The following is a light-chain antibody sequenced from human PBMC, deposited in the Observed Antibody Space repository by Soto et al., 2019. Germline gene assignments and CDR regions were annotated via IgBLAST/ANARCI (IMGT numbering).Light chain of an antibody. V-gene: IGKV1-5*03. CDR2: KAS. J-gene: IGKJ4*01. CDR3: QQYKDNPLT. CDR1: QSVSSW. Sequence: DIQMTQSPSTLSASVGDRVTITCRASQSVSSWLAWYQQKPGKVPKLLIYKASALHSGVPSRFSGSGSGTEFTLTISSLQPDDFATYYCQQYKDNPLTFGGGTKVEIK.